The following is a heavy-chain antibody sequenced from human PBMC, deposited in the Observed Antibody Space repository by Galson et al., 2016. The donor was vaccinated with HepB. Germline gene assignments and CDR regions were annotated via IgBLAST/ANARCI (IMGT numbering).Heavy chain of an antibody. V-gene: IGHV2-5*02. J-gene: IGHJ6*02. CDR1: GFSLNTYAVG. CDR3: AHSRRVAMVGRATGYYIMDV. CDR2: ISWDDDK. Sequence: PALVKPTQTLTLTCTFSGFSLNTYAVGVGWMRQPPGKAPEWLALISWDDDKGYSPSLQSRHSTTKDTSKNQVVLTLTKMDPVDTATYYYAHSRRVAMVGRATGYYIMDVWGQGTAVTVSS. D-gene: IGHD3-10*01.